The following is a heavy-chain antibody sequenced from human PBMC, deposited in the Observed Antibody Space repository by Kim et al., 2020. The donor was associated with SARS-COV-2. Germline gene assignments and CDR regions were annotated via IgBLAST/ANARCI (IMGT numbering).Heavy chain of an antibody. J-gene: IGHJ4*02. D-gene: IGHD3-10*01. CDR3: AKDLLYVPGRGYFDS. V-gene: IGHV3-23*03. Sequence: ASSVRGRFTITRDKSKNTLYLQMDSLRVEDTAVYYCAKDLLYVPGRGYFDSWGQGVLVTVSS.